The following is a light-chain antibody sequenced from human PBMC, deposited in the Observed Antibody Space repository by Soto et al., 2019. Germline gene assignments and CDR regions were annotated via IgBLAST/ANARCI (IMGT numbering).Light chain of an antibody. CDR3: QQYSNWPPFT. CDR1: QSVSPS. V-gene: IGKV3-15*01. CDR2: GAS. J-gene: IGKJ2*01. Sequence: EIVMPQSPATPSVSPGERAILSCRASQSVSPSLAWYQKKPGQDPKLLIFGASIRAPGIPARFSGSGSGTEFTLTSSSRQSEDLAVYYCQQYSNWPPFTFGQGTKLEI.